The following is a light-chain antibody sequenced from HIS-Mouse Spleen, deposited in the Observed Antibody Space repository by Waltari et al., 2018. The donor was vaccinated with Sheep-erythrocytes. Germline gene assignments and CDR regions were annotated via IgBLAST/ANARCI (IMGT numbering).Light chain of an antibody. V-gene: IGLV2-23*01. CDR3: CSYAGSSTPWV. J-gene: IGLJ3*02. CDR2: EGS. CDR1: SSDVGSYNL. Sequence: QSALTQPASVSGSPGQSITISCTGTSSDVGSYNLVSWYQQHPDTAPKPTIYEGSKRPSGVSNRFSGSKSGNTASLTISGLQAEDEADYYCCSYAGSSTPWVFGGGTKLTVL.